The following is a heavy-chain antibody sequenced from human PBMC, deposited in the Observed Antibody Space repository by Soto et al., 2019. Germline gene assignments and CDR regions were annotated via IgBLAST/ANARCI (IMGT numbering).Heavy chain of an antibody. J-gene: IGHJ4*02. CDR1: GFIFSKYS. CDR2: ISSNSVTI. Sequence: GGSLRFSCGASGFIFSKYSMNWVRHAPGKGLEWLSYISSNSVTIYYADSVRGRFTIFRDNAKNSLYLQMNSLRDEDTAVYYCAREDILGTRSFDYWGQGALVTVSS. V-gene: IGHV3-48*02. CDR3: AREDILGTRSFDY. D-gene: IGHD1-26*01.